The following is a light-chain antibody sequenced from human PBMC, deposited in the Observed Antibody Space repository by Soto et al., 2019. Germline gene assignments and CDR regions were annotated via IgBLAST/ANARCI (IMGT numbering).Light chain of an antibody. J-gene: IGKJ4*01. V-gene: IGKV3-11*01. Sequence: EIVFTQSPATLSLSPGERATLSCRASQSVSNYLVWYQQKPGQAPRLLIYDASNRATGIPARFSGSGSGTDFTLNIRSVEPEDFAVYFCQQRSNWPPLTFGGGTKVEIK. CDR3: QQRSNWPPLT. CDR2: DAS. CDR1: QSVSNY.